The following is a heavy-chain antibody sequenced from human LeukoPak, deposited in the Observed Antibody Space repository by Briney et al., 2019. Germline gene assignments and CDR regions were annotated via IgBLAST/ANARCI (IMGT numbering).Heavy chain of an antibody. CDR1: GGSFSGYY. V-gene: IGHV4-34*01. CDR3: ARGHESVVVPAAMHGYNGMDV. D-gene: IGHD2-2*01. CDR2: INHNRSS. J-gene: IGHJ6*02. Sequence: SETLSLTCAVYGGSFSGYYWSWIRQPPGKGLEWIGEINHNRSSNYNPSLKSRVTISVDTSKNQFSLKLSSVTAADTAVYYCARGHESVVVPAAMHGYNGMDVWGQGTTVTFSS.